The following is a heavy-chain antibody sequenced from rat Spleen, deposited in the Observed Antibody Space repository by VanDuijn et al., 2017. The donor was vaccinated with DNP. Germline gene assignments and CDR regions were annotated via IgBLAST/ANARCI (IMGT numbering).Heavy chain of an antibody. J-gene: IGHJ2*01. CDR3: SKDSYGYNFDY. CDR2: ISSGGDT. V-gene: IGHV2S12*01. CDR1: GFSLTTYG. Sequence: QVQLKESGPGLVQPSQTLSLTCTVSGFSLTTYGVAWVRQPPGNGLEWIAAISSGGDTHYNSAIKSRLSISRVISESQVFLKVNSLQTEDTAIYFCSKDSYGYNFDYWGQGVMVTVSS. D-gene: IGHD1-6*01.